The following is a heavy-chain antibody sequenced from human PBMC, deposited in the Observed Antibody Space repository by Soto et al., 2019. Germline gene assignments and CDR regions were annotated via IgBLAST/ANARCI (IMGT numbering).Heavy chain of an antibody. CDR2: ISYDGRNK. CDR3: AKGGSISARYFDY. D-gene: IGHD6-6*01. V-gene: IGHV3-30*18. Sequence: QVQLVESGGGVVQPGSSLRLSCAASGFTLSSYGMHWVRQAPGKGLEWVAVISYDGRNKYYADSVKVRFTISRDNSQNRLYLEMNSLRAEDTAVYCCAKGGSISARYFDYWGQGTLATGSS. CDR1: GFTLSSYG. J-gene: IGHJ4*02.